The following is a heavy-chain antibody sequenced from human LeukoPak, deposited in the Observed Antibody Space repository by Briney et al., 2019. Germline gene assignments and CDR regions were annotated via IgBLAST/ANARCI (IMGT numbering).Heavy chain of an antibody. Sequence: PGGSLRLSCAASGFSFTNYAMNWVRQAPGKGLEWVSSITYSGVNTYHADSVKGRFTISRDNSKNMLYLQMNSLRAEDSALYYCAKGHLGQCIGARCYPFDCWGQGTLVTVSS. CDR1: GFSFTNYA. V-gene: IGHV3-23*01. J-gene: IGHJ4*02. CDR3: AKGHLGQCIGARCYPFDC. D-gene: IGHD2-15*01. CDR2: ITYSGVNT.